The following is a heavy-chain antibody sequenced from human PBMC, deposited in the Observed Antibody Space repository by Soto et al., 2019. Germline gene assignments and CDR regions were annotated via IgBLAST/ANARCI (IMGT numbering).Heavy chain of an antibody. V-gene: IGHV4-31*03. Sequence: SETLSLTCSVSGDSMTSGGYYWSWVRHHPGKGLEWVGSIYYTGDTYFNPSLKSRITVSMDTSKNEFSLKLTSVTSADTAVYFCARGAPRPRDVPTYFHFWGKGALVTVSS. CDR2: IYYTGDT. CDR1: GDSMTSGGYY. CDR3: ARGAPRPRDVPTYFHF. J-gene: IGHJ4*02.